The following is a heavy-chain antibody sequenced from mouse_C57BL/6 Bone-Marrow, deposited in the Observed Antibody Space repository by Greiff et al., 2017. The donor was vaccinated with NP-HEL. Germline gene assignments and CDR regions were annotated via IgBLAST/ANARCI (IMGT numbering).Heavy chain of an antibody. Sequence: QVQLQQPGAELVMPGASVKLSCKASGYTFTSYWMHWVKQRPGQGLEWIGEIDPSDSYTNYTQKFKGKSTLTVDKSYSTAYMQLSSLTSEDTAVYYCARLGTITTVVEDYWGQGTSLTVSS. V-gene: IGHV1-69*01. J-gene: IGHJ2*02. CDR1: GYTFTSYW. CDR2: IDPSDSYT. D-gene: IGHD1-1*01. CDR3: ARLGTITTVVEDY.